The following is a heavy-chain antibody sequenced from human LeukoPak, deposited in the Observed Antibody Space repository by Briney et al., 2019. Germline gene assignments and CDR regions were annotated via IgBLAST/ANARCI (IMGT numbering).Heavy chain of an antibody. CDR3: TRGSSGRRDN. CDR1: GYTFTSCD. V-gene: IGHV1-8*01. CDR2: MNPNSGNT. J-gene: IGHJ4*02. Sequence: ASVKVSCKASGYTFTSCDINWVRQATGEGLEWMGWMNPNSGNTGYGQSFQGRITMTRDVSIGTAYMELSNLTSEDTAIYYCTRGSSGRRDNWGQGTLVTVSA. D-gene: IGHD6-19*01.